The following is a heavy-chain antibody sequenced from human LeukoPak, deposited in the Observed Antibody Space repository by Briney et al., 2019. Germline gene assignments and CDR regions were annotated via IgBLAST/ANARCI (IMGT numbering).Heavy chain of an antibody. Sequence: GGSLRLSCAASGFTFSSYAMHWVRQAPGKGLEWVAVISYDGSNKYYADSVKGRFTISRDNSKNTLYLQVNSLRAEDTAVYYCARDIPTSLIYGDYVEGNAFDIWGQGTMVTVSS. V-gene: IGHV3-30*14. J-gene: IGHJ3*02. CDR3: ARDIPTSLIYGDYVEGNAFDI. D-gene: IGHD4-17*01. CDR1: GFTFSSYA. CDR2: ISYDGSNK.